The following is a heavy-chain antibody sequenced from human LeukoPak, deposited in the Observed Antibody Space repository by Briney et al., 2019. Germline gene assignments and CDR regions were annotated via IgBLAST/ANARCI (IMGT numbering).Heavy chain of an antibody. J-gene: IGHJ5*02. V-gene: IGHV3-30*18. CDR1: GFTFSSYG. CDR3: AKDHGSGSYYNPNWFDP. CDR2: ISYDGSNK. Sequence: VGSLRLSCAASGFTFSSYGMHWVRQAPVKGLECVSVISYDGSNKYYADSVKRRFTISRDNSKNTLYLQMNSLRAEDTAVYYCAKDHGSGSYYNPNWFDPWGQGTLVTVSS. D-gene: IGHD3-10*01.